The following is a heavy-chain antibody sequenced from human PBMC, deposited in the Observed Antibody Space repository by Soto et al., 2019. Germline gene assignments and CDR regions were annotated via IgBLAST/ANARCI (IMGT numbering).Heavy chain of an antibody. CDR1: GYLFRSPG. CDR3: AVFEYRSTDPLGYALDI. V-gene: IGHV1-18*01. D-gene: IGHD6-6*01. Sequence: QVQLVQSGAEVKKPGASVKVSCKASGYLFRSPGVSRMRQAPGQGLEWMGWISPHNGNTNYAQNLQGRGTMTTDTSTRTAYMELRSLRSDDTAVSDCAVFEYRSTDPLGYALDIWGQGTMVTVSS. CDR2: ISPHNGNT. J-gene: IGHJ3*02.